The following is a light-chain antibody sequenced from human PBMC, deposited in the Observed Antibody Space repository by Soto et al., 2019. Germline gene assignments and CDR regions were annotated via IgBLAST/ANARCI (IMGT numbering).Light chain of an antibody. V-gene: IGKV3-20*01. CDR2: DAS. CDR3: QQYGSSPT. J-gene: IGKJ5*01. Sequence: EIVMTQSPATLSVSPGERATLSCRASQSVSYYLAWYQQKPGQAPRLLIYDASSRATGIPDRLSGSGSGTDFTLTISRLEPEDFAVYYCQQYGSSPTFGQGTRLEIK. CDR1: QSVSYY.